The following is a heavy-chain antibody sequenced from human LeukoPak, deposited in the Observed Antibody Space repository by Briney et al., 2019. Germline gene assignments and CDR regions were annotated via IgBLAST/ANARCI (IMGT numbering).Heavy chain of an antibody. CDR1: GFTFSSYA. CDR3: AKAGIGVVGYFDY. J-gene: IGHJ4*02. CDR2: IRGSGRGT. D-gene: IGHD6-19*01. V-gene: IGHV3-23*01. Sequence: PGGSLRLSCAASGFTFSSYAMSWVRQAPGKGLEWVSTIRGSGRGTYYADSVKGRFTISRDNSKNALNLQMNGLRDEDTALYYCAKAGIGVVGYFDYWGQGTLVTVSS.